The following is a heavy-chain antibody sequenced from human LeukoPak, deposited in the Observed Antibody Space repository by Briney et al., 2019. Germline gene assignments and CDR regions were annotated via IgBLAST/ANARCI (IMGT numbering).Heavy chain of an antibody. V-gene: IGHV3-30*02. D-gene: IGHD3-10*01. CDR1: GFTFSSYD. CDR3: AKSRHMVRGVTPFDY. CDR2: IRYDGSNK. J-gene: IGHJ4*02. Sequence: PGGSLRLSXAASGFTFSSYDMHWVRQAPGKGLEWVAFIRYDGSNKYYADSVKGRFTISRDNSKNTLYLQMNSLRAEDTAVYYCAKSRHMVRGVTPFDYWGQGTLVTVSS.